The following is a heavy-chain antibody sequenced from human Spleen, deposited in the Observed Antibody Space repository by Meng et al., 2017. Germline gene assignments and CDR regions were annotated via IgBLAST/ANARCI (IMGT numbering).Heavy chain of an antibody. CDR2: ISGSGGST. D-gene: IGHD3-3*01. CDR1: GFTFSSYA. V-gene: IGHV3-23*01. Sequence: GESLKISCAASGFTFSSYAMSWVRQAPGKGLEWVSAISGSGGSTYYADSVKGRFTISRDNSKNTLYLQMNSLRAEDTAVYYCARTIFGVVSDAFDIWGQGTMVTVSS. J-gene: IGHJ3*02. CDR3: ARTIFGVVSDAFDI.